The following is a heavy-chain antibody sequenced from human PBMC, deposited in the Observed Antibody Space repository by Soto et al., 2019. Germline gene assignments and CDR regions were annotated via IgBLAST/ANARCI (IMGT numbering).Heavy chain of an antibody. CDR2: ISGSGGST. CDR3: AKFYGGNYAHTYTIDP. Sequence: EVQLLESGGGLVQPGGSLRLSCAASGFTFSSYAMSWVRQAPGKGLEWVSTISGSGGSTHYADSVKGRFTISRDNSKNTLYLQMKSLRAEDTAVYYCAKFYGGNYAHTYTIDPWGQGTLVTVSS. D-gene: IGHD4-4*01. V-gene: IGHV3-23*01. J-gene: IGHJ5*02. CDR1: GFTFSSYA.